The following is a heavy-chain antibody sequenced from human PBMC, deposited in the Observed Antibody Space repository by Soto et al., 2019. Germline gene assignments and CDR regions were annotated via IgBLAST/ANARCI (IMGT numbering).Heavy chain of an antibody. D-gene: IGHD6-19*01. CDR2: INSDGSTS. V-gene: IGHV3-74*01. CDR1: GFTFRNYW. Sequence: VQLAESGGGLVQPGGSLRLSCAASGFTFRNYWMHWVRQAPGQGLVWVSRINSDGSTSNYADSVKGRFTISRDNAKNTLYLQMNSLRAEDTAVYYCARVRYSTGWTPVDYWGQGTLVTVSS. J-gene: IGHJ4*02. CDR3: ARVRYSTGWTPVDY.